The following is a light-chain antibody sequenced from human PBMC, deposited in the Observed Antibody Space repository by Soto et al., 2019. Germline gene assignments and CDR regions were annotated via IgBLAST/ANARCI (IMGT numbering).Light chain of an antibody. CDR1: PSVTNF. J-gene: IGKJ1*01. V-gene: IGKV3D-15*01. Sequence: EIVLTQSPATLSLSPGERATLSCRASPSVTNFLAWYQQKPGQAPRLLIYGASGRATGIPDRFSGSGSGTDFTLTISSLQSEDFAVYYCQQYNNWPWTFGQGTKVDIK. CDR3: QQYNNWPWT. CDR2: GAS.